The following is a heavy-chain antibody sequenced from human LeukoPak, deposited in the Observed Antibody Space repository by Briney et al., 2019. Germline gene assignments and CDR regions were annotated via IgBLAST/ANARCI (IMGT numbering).Heavy chain of an antibody. J-gene: IGHJ3*02. CDR3: ARDLVSGSYVAFDI. CDR2: INPNNDGT. D-gene: IGHD1-26*01. Sequence: ASVKVSCKASGYTFTGYYMHWVRQAPGQGLEWMGWINPNNDGTHYAQKFQDRVTMTRDTSISTAYMELSRLTSDDTAVYYCARDLVSGSYVAFDIWGQGTMVTVSS. V-gene: IGHV1-2*02. CDR1: GYTFTGYY.